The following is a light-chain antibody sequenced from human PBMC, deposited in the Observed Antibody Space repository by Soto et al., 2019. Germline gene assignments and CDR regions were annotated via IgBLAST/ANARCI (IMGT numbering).Light chain of an antibody. Sequence: EIVLTQSPGTLSLSPGERATLSCRASQSVSISYLAWYQQKSGQAPRLLIYGASSRATGTPDRFRGRGSGTDFPLTISRLEPEDFEVYYCQRYGSSFAQGTKVEIK. CDR3: QRYGSS. J-gene: IGKJ1*01. CDR2: GAS. CDR1: QSVSISY. V-gene: IGKV3-20*01.